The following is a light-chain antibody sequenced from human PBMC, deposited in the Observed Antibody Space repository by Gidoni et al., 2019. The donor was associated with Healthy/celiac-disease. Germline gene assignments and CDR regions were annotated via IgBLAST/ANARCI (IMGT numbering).Light chain of an antibody. J-gene: IGLJ2*01. CDR2: EVS. V-gene: IGLV2-23*02. Sequence: QSALTQPASVSGSPGQSITISCTGTSSDVGSYNHVSWYQQHPGKAPKLMIYEVSKRPSGVSNRFSGSKSGNTASLTISGLQAEDEADYYCCSYAGSSTFVVVFGGGTKLTVL. CDR3: CSYAGSSTFVVV. CDR1: SSDVGSYNH.